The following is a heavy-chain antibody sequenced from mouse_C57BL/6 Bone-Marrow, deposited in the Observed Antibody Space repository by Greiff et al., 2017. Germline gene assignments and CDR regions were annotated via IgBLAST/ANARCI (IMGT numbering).Heavy chain of an antibody. CDR1: GYTFTSYW. V-gene: IGHV1-64*01. CDR2: IHPNSGST. J-gene: IGHJ3*01. CDR3: GGGGFAWFAY. Sequence: VQLQQPGAELVKPGASVKLSCKASGYTFTSYWMHWVKQRPGQGLEWIGMIHPNSGSTNYNEKFKSKATLTVDKSSSTAYMQLSSLTSEDSAVLYWGGGGFAWFAYWGQGTLVTVSA.